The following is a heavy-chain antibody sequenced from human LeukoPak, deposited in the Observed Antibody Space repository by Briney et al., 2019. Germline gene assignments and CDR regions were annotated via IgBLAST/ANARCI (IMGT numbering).Heavy chain of an antibody. D-gene: IGHD6-19*01. CDR3: ARVSEDYSSGWYEEYFQY. CDR2: MSYEGSNI. J-gene: IGHJ1*01. CDR1: GFTFSNYG. V-gene: IGHV3-30*03. Sequence: PGRSLRLSCAASGFTFSNYGMHWVRQAPGKGLEWVALMSYEGSNIKYADSVKGRFTISRDNSKNTLNLQMTSLRAEDTAVYYCARVSEDYSSGWYEEYFQYWGQGTLVIVSS.